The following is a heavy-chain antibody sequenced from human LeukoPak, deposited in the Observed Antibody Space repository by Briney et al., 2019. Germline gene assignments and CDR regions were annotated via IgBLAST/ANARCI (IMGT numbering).Heavy chain of an antibody. CDR3: ARVQSGIAAGALSD. V-gene: IGHV3-21*01. J-gene: IGHJ4*02. CDR2: ISSSSSYI. CDR1: GFTFSSYS. D-gene: IGHD6-13*01. Sequence: GGSLRLSCAASGFTFSSYSMNWVRQAPGKGLEWVSSISSSSSYIYYADSVKGRFTTSRDNAKNSLYLQMNSLRGEGTAVYYCARVQSGIAAGALSDWGQGTLVTVSS.